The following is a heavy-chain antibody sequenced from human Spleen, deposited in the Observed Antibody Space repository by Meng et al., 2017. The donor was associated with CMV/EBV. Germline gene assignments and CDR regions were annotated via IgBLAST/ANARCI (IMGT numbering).Heavy chain of an antibody. V-gene: IGHV3-7*01. J-gene: IGHJ4*02. CDR2: IKEDGSEK. Sequence: GGSLRLSCAASGFTLSKYWMTWVRQAPGKGLEWVANIKEDGSEKNYVDSVKGRFTISRDNAKNSLFLQMNSLRAEDTAVYYCARDTGIDYWGQGTLVTVSS. D-gene: IGHD3-10*01. CDR3: ARDTGIDY. CDR1: GFTLSKYW.